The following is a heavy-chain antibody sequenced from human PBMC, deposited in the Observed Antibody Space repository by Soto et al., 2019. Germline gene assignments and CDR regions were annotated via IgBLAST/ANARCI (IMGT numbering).Heavy chain of an antibody. CDR2: IFPRDSDT. V-gene: IGHV5-51*01. D-gene: IGHD3-10*01. J-gene: IGHJ6*02. CDR1: GYSFSNYW. Sequence: GESLKISCKGSGYSFSNYWIGWVRQMPGKGLEWMGIIFPRDSDTRYSPSLQGQVTISADKSISTAYLQWSSLKASDTAMYYCARIMVRGVITYSRDYHGMDVWGQGTTVTVSS. CDR3: ARIMVRGVITYSRDYHGMDV.